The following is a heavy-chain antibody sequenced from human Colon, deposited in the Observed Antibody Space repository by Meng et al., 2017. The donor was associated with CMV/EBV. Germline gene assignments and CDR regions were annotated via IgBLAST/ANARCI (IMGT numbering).Heavy chain of an antibody. J-gene: IGHJ4*02. Sequence: VQLVGSGGGLVKPGGSLRLSCAASEFIFKTYDMYWVRQAPGKGLEWVSSIGRSGTDVAYADPVEGRFTISRDKNSLYLEMKSLRADDTAVYYCLTDPNWGAFWGQGTLVTVSS. CDR2: IGRSGTDV. CDR1: EFIFKTYD. CDR3: LTDPNWGAF. D-gene: IGHD1-26*01. V-gene: IGHV3-21*01.